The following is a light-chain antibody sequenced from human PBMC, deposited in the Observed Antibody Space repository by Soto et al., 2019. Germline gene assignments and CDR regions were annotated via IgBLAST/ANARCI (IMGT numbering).Light chain of an antibody. CDR3: QQYYTTPRT. CDR2: DAT. CDR1: QSVSSN. Sequence: EIVLTQSPATLSLYPGERATLSCRASQSVSSNLAWYQQKPGQPPRLLIHDATNRATGVPARFSGSGSGTDFTLTISSLESEDFAVYYCQQYYTTPRTFGQGTKLEI. J-gene: IGKJ2*01. V-gene: IGKV3-11*01.